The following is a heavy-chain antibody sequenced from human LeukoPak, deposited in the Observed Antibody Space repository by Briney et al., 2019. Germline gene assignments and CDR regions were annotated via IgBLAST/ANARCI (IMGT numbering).Heavy chain of an antibody. Sequence: PGGSLRLSCAASGFTFSSYSMNWVRQAPGKGLEWVSSISSSSYIYYADSVKGRFTISRDNAKNSLYLQMNSLRAEDTAVYYCARDFNFWSGYYGFDYWGQGTLVTVSS. CDR3: ARDFNFWSGYYGFDY. J-gene: IGHJ4*02. CDR1: GFTFSSYS. D-gene: IGHD3-3*01. V-gene: IGHV3-21*01. CDR2: ISSSSYI.